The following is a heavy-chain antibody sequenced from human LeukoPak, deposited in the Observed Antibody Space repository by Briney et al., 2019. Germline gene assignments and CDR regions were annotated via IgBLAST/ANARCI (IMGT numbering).Heavy chain of an antibody. V-gene: IGHV1-18*01. J-gene: IGHJ3*01. CDR1: GYRFSIYS. CDR3: ARVLTTVTTYGFGL. CDR2: ISGYNGNA. Sequence: ASVKVSCKASGYRFSIYSISWVRQAPGQGLEWMGWISGYNGNAIYAQKLQGRLTMTTDTSTTTASMELRSLRSDDTAVYYCARVLTTVTTYGFGLWGQGTMVTVSS. D-gene: IGHD4-11*01.